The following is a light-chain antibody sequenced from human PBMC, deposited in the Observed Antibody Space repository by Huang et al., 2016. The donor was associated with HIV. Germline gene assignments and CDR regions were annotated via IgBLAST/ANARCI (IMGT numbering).Light chain of an antibody. CDR3: QQYSAYSWT. V-gene: IGKV1-5*03. J-gene: IGKJ1*01. Sequence: DIQMTQSPSTLSESVGDRVTIPCRASQSISTWLAWYQQKPGKAPKLLIYKASNLEDGVPSRFSGSGSGTEFTLTISSLQPDDFATYYCQQYSAYSWTFGQGTKVDIK. CDR2: KAS. CDR1: QSISTW.